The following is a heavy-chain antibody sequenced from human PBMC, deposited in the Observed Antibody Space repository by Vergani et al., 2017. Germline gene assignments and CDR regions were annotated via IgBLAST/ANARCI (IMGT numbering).Heavy chain of an antibody. D-gene: IGHD4-23*01. J-gene: IGHJ1*01. V-gene: IGHV4-61*02. CDR3: ARVPDYGGNSGYFQH. Sequence: QVQLQESGPGLVKPSQTLSLTCTVSGGSISSGSYYWSWIRQPAGKGLEWIGRIYTSGSTNYNPSLKSRVPISVDTSKNHFSLKLSSVTAADTAVYYCARVPDYGGNSGYFQHWGQGTLVTVSS. CDR1: GGSISSGSYY. CDR2: IYTSGST.